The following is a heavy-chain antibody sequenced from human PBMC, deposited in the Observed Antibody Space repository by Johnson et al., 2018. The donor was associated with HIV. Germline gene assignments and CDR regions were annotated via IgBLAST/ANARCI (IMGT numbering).Heavy chain of an antibody. J-gene: IGHJ3*02. CDR1: GFTFSSYG. CDR3: ARDNEVTNAFDI. D-gene: IGHD4-11*01. CDR2: IRYDGSNK. Sequence: VQLVESGGGVVQPGRSLRLSCAASGFTFSSYGMHWVRQAPGKGLEWVAFIRYDGSNKYYADSVKGRFTISRDNSKKTLYLRMNSLRAEDTAVYYCARDNEVTNAFDIWGQGTMVTVSS. V-gene: IGHV3-30*02.